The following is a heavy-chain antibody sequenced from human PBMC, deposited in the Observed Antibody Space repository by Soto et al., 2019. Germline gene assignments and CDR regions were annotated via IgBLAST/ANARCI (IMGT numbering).Heavy chain of an antibody. D-gene: IGHD1-26*01. CDR3: AKSPSVGATSTDAFDI. CDR2: ISGSGGST. CDR1: GFTFSSYA. J-gene: IGHJ3*02. Sequence: GSLRLSCAAPGFTFSSYAMSWVRQDPGKGLEWVSAISGSGGSTYYADSVKGRFTISRDNSKNTLYLQMNSLRAEDTAVYYCAKSPSVGATSTDAFDIWGQGTMVTVSS. V-gene: IGHV3-23*01.